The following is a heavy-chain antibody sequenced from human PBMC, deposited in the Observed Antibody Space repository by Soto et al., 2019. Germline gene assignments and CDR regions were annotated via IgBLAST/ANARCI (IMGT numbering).Heavy chain of an antibody. CDR1: GYTFTSYD. D-gene: IGHD7-27*01. CDR3: ARAPRNWGFDY. J-gene: IGHJ4*02. CDR2: MNPNSGNT. V-gene: IGHV1-8*01. Sequence: QVQLVQSGAEVKKPGASVKVSCKASGYTFTSYDFNWVRQATGQGPEWLGWMNPNSGNTGYSQKFQGRVTMTSDTSISTAYMELSSLRSEDTAAYYCARAPRNWGFDYWGQGTQVTVSS.